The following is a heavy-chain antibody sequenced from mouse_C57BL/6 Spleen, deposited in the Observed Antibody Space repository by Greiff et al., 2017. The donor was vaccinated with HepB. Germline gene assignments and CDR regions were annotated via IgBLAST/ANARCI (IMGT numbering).Heavy chain of an antibody. Sequence: EVQLVESEGGLVQPGSSMKLSCTASGFTFSDYYMAWVRQVPEKGLEWVANINYDGSSTYYLDSLKSRFIISRDNAKNILYLQMSSLKSEDTATYYCARGYYYGSWYAMDYWGQGTSVTVSS. V-gene: IGHV5-16*01. CDR3: ARGYYYGSWYAMDY. D-gene: IGHD1-1*01. CDR1: GFTFSDYY. J-gene: IGHJ4*01. CDR2: INYDGSST.